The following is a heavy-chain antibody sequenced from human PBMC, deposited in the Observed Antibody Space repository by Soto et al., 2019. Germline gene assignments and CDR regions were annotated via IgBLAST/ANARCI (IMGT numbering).Heavy chain of an antibody. CDR3: AKAILLWFGEPTGYGMDV. CDR2: ISGSGGST. J-gene: IGHJ6*02. CDR1: GFTFSSYA. Sequence: PGGSLRLSCTASGFTFSSYAMSWVRQAPGKGLEWVSAISGSGGSTYYADSVKGRFTISRDNSKNTLYLQMNSLRAEDTAVYYCAKAILLWFGEPTGYGMDVWGQGTTVTVSS. V-gene: IGHV3-23*01. D-gene: IGHD3-10*01.